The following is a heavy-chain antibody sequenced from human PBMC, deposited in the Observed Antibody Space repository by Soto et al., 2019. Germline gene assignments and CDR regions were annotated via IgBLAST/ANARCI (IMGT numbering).Heavy chain of an antibody. CDR1: GFTFSGSA. D-gene: IGHD3-3*01. Sequence: GGSLRLSCAASGFTFSGSAMHWVRQASGKGLEWVGRIRSKANSYATAYAASVKGRFTISRDDSKNTAYLQMNSLKTEDTAVYYCTTRLRSVYYGLSRYGMDVWGQGTTVTVSS. V-gene: IGHV3-73*01. CDR2: IRSKANSYAT. J-gene: IGHJ6*02. CDR3: TTRLRSVYYGLSRYGMDV.